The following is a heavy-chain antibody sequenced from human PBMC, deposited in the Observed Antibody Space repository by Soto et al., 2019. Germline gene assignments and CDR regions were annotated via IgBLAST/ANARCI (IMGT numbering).Heavy chain of an antibody. CDR2: THYRRNT. CDR3: ARHGHWAPLDD. J-gene: IGHJ4*02. V-gene: IGHV4-39*01. Sequence: QLQLQESGPGLVKPSETLSLTCSVSGGSIDSNDFYWVWVRQPPGEGLEWIGSTHYRRNTFYDSSLRGRLTFSVATSKTPFSLRLSFVTAADTAVFFSARHGHWAPLDDWGQGTLVTVSS. D-gene: IGHD3-16*01. CDR1: GGSIDSNDFY.